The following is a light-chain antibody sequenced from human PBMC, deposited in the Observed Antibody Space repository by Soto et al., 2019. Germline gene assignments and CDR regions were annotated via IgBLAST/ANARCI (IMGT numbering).Light chain of an antibody. V-gene: IGLV2-14*01. CDR2: EVS. Sequence: QSVLTRPASVSGSPGQSITISCTGSSSDVGGYNYVSWYQQHPGKAPKLIIYEVSNRPSGVSNRFSGSKSGNTASLTISGLQAEDEADYYCSSYTTNSTPYVFGTGTKVTVL. CDR1: SSDVGGYNY. CDR3: SSYTTNSTPYV. J-gene: IGLJ1*01.